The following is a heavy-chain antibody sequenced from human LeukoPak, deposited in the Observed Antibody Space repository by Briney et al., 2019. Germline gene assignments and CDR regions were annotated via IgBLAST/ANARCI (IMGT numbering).Heavy chain of an antibody. CDR2: ISAYNGNT. CDR3: ARDASYYDSSGRYYYYGMDV. CDR1: GYTFTSYG. V-gene: IGHV1-18*01. Sequence: ASGKVSCKASGYTFTSYGISWVRQAPGQGLEWMGWISAYNGNTNYAQKLQGRVTMTTDTSTSTAYMELRSLRSDDTAVYYCARDASYYDSSGRYYYYGMDVWGQGTTVTVSS. D-gene: IGHD3-22*01. J-gene: IGHJ6*02.